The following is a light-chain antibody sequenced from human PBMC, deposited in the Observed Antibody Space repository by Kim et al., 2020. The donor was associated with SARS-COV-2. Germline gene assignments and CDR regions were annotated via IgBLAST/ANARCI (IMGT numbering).Light chain of an antibody. V-gene: IGKV1-39*01. CDR1: QRISNY. CDR2: AAS. Sequence: DIQMTQSPSSLSASVGDRVSITCRASQRISNYLNWYQQKPGKAPKLLIYAASTLQSGVPSKFSGSGSGTDFTLTISSLQPEDFAAYYCQQTYSTPYTLGQGTRLEIK. J-gene: IGKJ2*01. CDR3: QQTYSTPYT.